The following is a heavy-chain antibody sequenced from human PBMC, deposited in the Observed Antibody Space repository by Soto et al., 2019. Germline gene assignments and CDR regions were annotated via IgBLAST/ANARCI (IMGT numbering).Heavy chain of an antibody. Sequence: AQLVESGGGLVKPGGSLRLSCAASGFTFSSYSMNWVRQAPGKGLEWVSSISSSSSYIYYADSVKGRFTISRDNAKNSLYLQMNSLRAEDTAVYYCARDLPDIVVVVAATLSAFDIWGQGTMVTVSS. CDR3: ARDLPDIVVVVAATLSAFDI. V-gene: IGHV3-21*01. J-gene: IGHJ3*02. CDR1: GFTFSSYS. D-gene: IGHD2-15*01. CDR2: ISSSSSYI.